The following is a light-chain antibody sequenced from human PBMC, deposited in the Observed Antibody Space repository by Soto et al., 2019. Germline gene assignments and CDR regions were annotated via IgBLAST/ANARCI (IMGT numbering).Light chain of an antibody. V-gene: IGLV2-14*01. CDR2: DVS. Sequence: QSALTQPASVSGSPGQSITISCTGTRSDVGGYNYVSWYQQYPGKAPKLMIYDVSKRPSGVSNRFSGSKSGNTASLTISGLQAEDEADYYCSSYTSSSTSVVFGGGTKLTVL. J-gene: IGLJ2*01. CDR3: SSYTSSSTSVV. CDR1: RSDVGGYNY.